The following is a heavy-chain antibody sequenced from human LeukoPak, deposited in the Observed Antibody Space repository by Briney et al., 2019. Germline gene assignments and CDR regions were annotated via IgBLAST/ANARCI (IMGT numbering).Heavy chain of an antibody. CDR2: ISWNSGSI. D-gene: IGHD4-17*01. V-gene: IGHV3-9*01. CDR3: SQKGQSENYGKPG. J-gene: IGHJ4*02. CDR1: GFTFDDYA. Sequence: QSGGSLRLSCAASGFTFDDYAMHWVRQAPGKGLEWVSGISWNSGSIGYADSVKGRFTISRDNAKNSLYLQMNSLRAEDTAVYYCSQKGQSENYGKPGWGQGTLVTVSS.